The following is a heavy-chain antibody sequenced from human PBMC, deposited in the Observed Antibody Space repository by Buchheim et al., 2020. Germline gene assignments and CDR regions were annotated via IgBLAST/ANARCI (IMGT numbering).Heavy chain of an antibody. D-gene: IGHD2-21*01. CDR2: IYENGAT. J-gene: IGHJ5*02. CDR3: ARGNCGVNCPKYNWFDP. V-gene: IGHV4-61*02. CDR1: GGSISGGDSY. Sequence: QVQLQESGPGLVKPSETLSLTCTVSGGSISGGDSYWTWMRQPAGKGLEWMGRIYENGATTYNPSLKSRLTISLDTSRNQFFLMLRSVTAADTAVYFCARGNCGVNCPKYNWFDPWGQGAL.